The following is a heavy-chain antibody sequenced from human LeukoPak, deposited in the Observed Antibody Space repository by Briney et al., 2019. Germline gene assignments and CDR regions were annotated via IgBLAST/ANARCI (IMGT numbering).Heavy chain of an antibody. Sequence: SETLSLTCTVSGGSISSYYWSWVRQPAGKGLEGIGRIYTSGSTNYNPSLKSRVTMSVSTSKNQFSLKLISVTAADTAVYYCARDKVYYGMDVWGQGTTVTVSS. J-gene: IGHJ6*02. CDR3: ARDKVYYGMDV. CDR2: IYTSGST. CDR1: GGSISSYY. V-gene: IGHV4-4*07.